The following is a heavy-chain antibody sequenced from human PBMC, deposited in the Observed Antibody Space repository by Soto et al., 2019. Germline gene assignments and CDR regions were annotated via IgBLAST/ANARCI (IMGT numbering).Heavy chain of an antibody. CDR1: GYTFTSYY. J-gene: IGHJ6*02. CDR3: ARDLGYCSGGSCYSPYYYGMDV. V-gene: IGHV1-46*01. CDR2: INPSGGST. Sequence: QVQLVQSGADVKKPGASVKVSCKASGYTFTSYYMHWVRQAPGQGLEWMGIINPSGGSTSYAQKFQGRVTMTRDTSTSTVYMELCSLRSEDTAVYYCARDLGYCSGGSCYSPYYYGMDVWGQGTTVTVSS. D-gene: IGHD2-15*01.